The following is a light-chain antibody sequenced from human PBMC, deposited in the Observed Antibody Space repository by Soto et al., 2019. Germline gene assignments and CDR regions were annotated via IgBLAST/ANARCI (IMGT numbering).Light chain of an antibody. V-gene: IGKV3-20*01. CDR2: GAS. CDR3: QQYGSSSWT. J-gene: IGKJ1*01. Sequence: EIVLTQSPGTLSLSPGERATLSCRASQSVSSSYLAWYQQKPGQAPRLLIYGASSRATGIPDRFSGSGSGTEFTLTTSRLEPEDFAVYYCQQYGSSSWTFGQGTKVDIK. CDR1: QSVSSSY.